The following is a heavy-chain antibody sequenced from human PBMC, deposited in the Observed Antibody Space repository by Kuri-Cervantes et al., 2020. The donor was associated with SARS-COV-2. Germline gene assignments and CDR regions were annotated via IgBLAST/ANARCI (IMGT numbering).Heavy chain of an antibody. Sequence: GGSLRLSCAASGFTFSSYWMHWVRQAPGKGLVWVSRINSDGSSTSYADSVKGRFTISRDNAKNTLYLQMNSLRAEDTAVYYCARTSTWSIYFDYWGQGTLVTVSS. J-gene: IGHJ4*02. CDR1: GFTFSSYW. D-gene: IGHD2-8*02. V-gene: IGHV3-74*01. CDR2: INSDGSST. CDR3: ARTSTWSIYFDY.